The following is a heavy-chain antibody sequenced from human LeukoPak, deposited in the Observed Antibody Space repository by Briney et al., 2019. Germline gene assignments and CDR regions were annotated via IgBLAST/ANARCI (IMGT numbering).Heavy chain of an antibody. CDR1: GFTVSNNY. D-gene: IGHD1-26*01. CDR3: ARVRGSYCSDY. Sequence: GGSLRLSCAASGFTVSNNYMSWGRRAPGKGLEWVSVIYSRGNTYYADFVKGRFTISRDNAENSLYLQMNSLRAEDTAVYYCARVRGSYCSDYWGQGTLVTVSS. CDR2: IYSRGNT. V-gene: IGHV3-66*01. J-gene: IGHJ4*02.